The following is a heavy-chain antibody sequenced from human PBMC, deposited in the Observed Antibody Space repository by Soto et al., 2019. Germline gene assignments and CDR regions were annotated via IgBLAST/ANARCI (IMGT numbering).Heavy chain of an antibody. CDR1: GGSFSGYY. V-gene: IGHV4-34*01. J-gene: IGHJ6*02. D-gene: IGHD6-19*01. CDR3: ARGQWRGYYYYYGMDV. CDR2: INHSGST. Sequence: SETPSLTCAVYGGSFSGYYWSWIRQPPGKGLEWIGEINHSGSTNYNPSLKSRVTISVDTSKNQFSLKLSSVTAAETDVYYCARGQWRGYYYYYGMDVWGQGTTVT.